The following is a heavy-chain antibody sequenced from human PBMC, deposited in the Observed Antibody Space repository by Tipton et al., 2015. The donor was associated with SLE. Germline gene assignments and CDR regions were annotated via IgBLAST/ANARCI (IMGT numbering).Heavy chain of an antibody. J-gene: IGHJ4*02. CDR3: RVVSDVSFDY. CDR2: IYTSGST. D-gene: IGHD3-3*01. V-gene: IGHV4-39*07. CDR1: GGSISSSSYY. Sequence: LRPSCTVSGGSISSSSYYWGWIRQPPGKGLEWIGSIYTSGSTNYNPSLKSRVTISVDTSKNQFSLKLSSVAAADTAVYYCRVVSDVSFDYWGQGTLVTVSS.